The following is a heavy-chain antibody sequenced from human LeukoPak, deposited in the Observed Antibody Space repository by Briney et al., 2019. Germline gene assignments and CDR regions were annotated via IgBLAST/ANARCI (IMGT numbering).Heavy chain of an antibody. CDR2: ISSSSSYI. V-gene: IGHV3-21*01. CDR1: GFTFSNYA. J-gene: IGHJ4*02. CDR3: ARAYSSSWYPYYFDY. Sequence: GGSLRLSCAASGFTFSNYAMNWVRQAPGKGLEWVSSISSSSSYIYYADSEKGRFTISRDNAKNSLYLQMNSLRAEDTAVYYCARAYSSSWYPYYFDYWGQGTLVTVSS. D-gene: IGHD6-13*01.